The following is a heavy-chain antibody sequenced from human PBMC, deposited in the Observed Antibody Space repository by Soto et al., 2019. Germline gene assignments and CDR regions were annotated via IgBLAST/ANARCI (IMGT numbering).Heavy chain of an antibody. CDR2: IYYSGMP. J-gene: IGHJ4*02. D-gene: IGHD6-13*01. V-gene: IGHV4-39*01. Sequence: LETLSLTCTVSGDSMRRSSYYWGWIHQTSGTGLEWIGSIYYSGMPYYRHSLKSRVAISLDRSQNQFSLRLHSVTAADTAVYYCATCSYLLDPSGYHDFWGQGIQVTVSS. CDR3: ATCSYLLDPSGYHDF. CDR1: GDSMRRSSYY.